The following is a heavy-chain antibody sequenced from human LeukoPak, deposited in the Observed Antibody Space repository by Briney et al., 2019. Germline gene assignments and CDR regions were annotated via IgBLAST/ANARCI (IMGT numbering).Heavy chain of an antibody. D-gene: IGHD3-3*01. CDR2: ISYDGSNK. CDR1: GFTFSSYG. Sequence: GGSLRLSCAASGFTFSSYGMHWVRQAPGKGLEWVAVISYDGSNKYYADSVKGRFTISRDNSKNTLYLQMNSLRAEDTAVYYCAKDTPPKYYDFWSGYFEGDAFDIWGQGTMVTVSS. CDR3: AKDTPPKYYDFWSGYFEGDAFDI. J-gene: IGHJ3*02. V-gene: IGHV3-30*18.